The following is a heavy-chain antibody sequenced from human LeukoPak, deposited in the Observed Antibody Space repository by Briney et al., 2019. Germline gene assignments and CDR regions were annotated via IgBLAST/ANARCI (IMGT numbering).Heavy chain of an antibody. CDR1: GNSISSGDYY. CDR3: ARSDYYDSSGYRD. CDR2: IYTSGST. V-gene: IGHV4-61*02. J-gene: IGHJ4*02. Sequence: SQTLSLTCTVSGNSISSGDYYWSWIRQPAGKGLEWIGRIYTSGSTTYNPSLKSRVTISGDTSENQFSLRLSSVTAADTAVYYCARSDYYDSSGYRDWGQGTLVTVSS. D-gene: IGHD3-22*01.